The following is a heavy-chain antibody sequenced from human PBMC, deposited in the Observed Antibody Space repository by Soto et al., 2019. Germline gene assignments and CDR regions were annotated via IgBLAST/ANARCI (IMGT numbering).Heavy chain of an antibody. Sequence: QVQLVQSGGEVKKPGASVKVSCKASGYTFTTYGISWVRQAPGQGLEWMGWITPYNGNTNYPQKFQGRVTMTTDTSTSTAYMEQRSLKSDDTAVYYCASDYGSGSYSPDYWGQGALVSVSS. V-gene: IGHV1-18*01. CDR2: ITPYNGNT. CDR3: ASDYGSGSYSPDY. D-gene: IGHD3-10*01. J-gene: IGHJ4*02. CDR1: GYTFTTYG.